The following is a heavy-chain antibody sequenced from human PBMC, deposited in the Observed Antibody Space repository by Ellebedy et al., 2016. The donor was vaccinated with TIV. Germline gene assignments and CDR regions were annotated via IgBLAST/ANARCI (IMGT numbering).Heavy chain of an antibody. CDR1: GFTFRSYG. Sequence: GGSLRLXCGASGFTFRSYGMHWVRQAPGKGLEWVAVISYDGTNKYYADSVKGRFTISRDNSKNTLYLQMNSLRAEDTAVYYCAKADCSGGRCCSDYWGQGTLVIVSS. D-gene: IGHD2-15*01. V-gene: IGHV3-30*18. CDR2: ISYDGTNK. J-gene: IGHJ4*02. CDR3: AKADCSGGRCCSDY.